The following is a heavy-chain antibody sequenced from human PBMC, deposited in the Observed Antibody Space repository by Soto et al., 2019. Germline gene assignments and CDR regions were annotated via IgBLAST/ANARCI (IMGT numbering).Heavy chain of an antibody. Sequence: EVQLVESGGGLVQPGGSLRLSCAASGFTFSSYWMHWVRQAPGKGLVWVSRIYSDGSSTSYADSVKGRFTISRDNAKNTLYLQMNSLRAEDTAVYYCARRRGSSGWKTNFDYWGQGTLVTASS. CDR3: ARRRGSSGWKTNFDY. CDR2: IYSDGSST. V-gene: IGHV3-74*01. CDR1: GFTFSSYW. D-gene: IGHD6-19*01. J-gene: IGHJ4*02.